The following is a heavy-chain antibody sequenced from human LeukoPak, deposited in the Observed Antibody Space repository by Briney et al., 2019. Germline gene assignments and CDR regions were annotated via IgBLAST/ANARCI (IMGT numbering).Heavy chain of an antibody. CDR3: ARAPTFYCSGGSCYSSGYFQH. D-gene: IGHD2-15*01. CDR1: GGTFSSYA. CDR2: IIPIFGTA. Sequence: SVKVPCKASGGTFSSYAISWVRQAPGQGLEWMGGIIPIFGTANYAQKFQGRVTITADESTSTAYMELSSLRSEDTAVYYCARAPTFYCSGGSCYSSGYFQHWGQGTLVTVSS. J-gene: IGHJ1*01. V-gene: IGHV1-69*01.